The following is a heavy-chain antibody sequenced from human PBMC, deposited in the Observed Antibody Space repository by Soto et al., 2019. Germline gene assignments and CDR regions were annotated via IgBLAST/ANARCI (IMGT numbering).Heavy chain of an antibody. J-gene: IGHJ6*02. CDR2: INHSGST. V-gene: IGHV4-34*01. CDR1: GGSFSGYY. CDR3: ASLSSSSFYYYYGMDV. Sequence: SETLSLTCAVYGGSFSGYYWSWIRQPPGKGLEWIGEINHSGSTNYNPSLKSRVTISVDTSKNQFSLKLSSVTAADTAVYYCASLSSSSFYYYYGMDVWGQGTTVTVSS. D-gene: IGHD6-6*01.